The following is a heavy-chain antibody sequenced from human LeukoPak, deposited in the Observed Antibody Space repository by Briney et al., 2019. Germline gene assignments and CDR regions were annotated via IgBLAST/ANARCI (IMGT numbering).Heavy chain of an antibody. CDR3: AKDRMATIIGEFDY. J-gene: IGHJ4*02. V-gene: IGHV3-74*01. D-gene: IGHD5-24*01. CDR2: INSDGSTT. CDR1: GFTFSSYW. Sequence: GGSLRLSCAASGFTFSSYWMHWVRQAPGKGLVWVSRINSDGSTTTYADSVKGRFTISRDNAKNTLYLQMNSLRAEDTAVYYCAKDRMATIIGEFDYWGQGTLVTVSS.